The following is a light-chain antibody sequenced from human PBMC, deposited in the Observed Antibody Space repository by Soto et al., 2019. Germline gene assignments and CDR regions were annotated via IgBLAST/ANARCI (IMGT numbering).Light chain of an antibody. CDR1: HDVTCN. Sequence: EIVMTQSPVTLSVSPGERATLSCRASHDVTCNLAWYQQKPGQAPRLLIYAASTSATGLPARFSGSGSGTEFTLTISSLPSEDFAIYYCQHYANLPLTFGGGTKVEIK. V-gene: IGKV3-15*01. CDR3: QHYANLPLT. J-gene: IGKJ4*01. CDR2: AAS.